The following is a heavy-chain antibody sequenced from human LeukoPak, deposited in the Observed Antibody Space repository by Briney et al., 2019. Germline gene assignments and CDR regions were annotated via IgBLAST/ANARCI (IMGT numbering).Heavy chain of an antibody. V-gene: IGHV4-4*07. CDR2: IYTSGST. J-gene: IGHJ6*03. D-gene: IGHD1-1*01. CDR3: ARDQGIRNGNYYYYYMDV. Sequence: SETLSLTCTVSGGSISSYYWSWIRQPAGKGLEWIGRIYTSGSTNYNPSLKSRVTMSVDTSKNQFSLKLSSVTAADTAVYYCARDQGIRNGNYYYYYMDVWGKGTTVTVSS. CDR1: GGSISSYY.